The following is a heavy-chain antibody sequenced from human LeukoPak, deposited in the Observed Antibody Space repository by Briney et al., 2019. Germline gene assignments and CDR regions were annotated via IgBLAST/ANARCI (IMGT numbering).Heavy chain of an antibody. CDR3: ARHGLLWAVAGKVNWFDP. J-gene: IGHJ5*02. CDR1: GGSISSSSYY. CDR2: IYYSGST. Sequence: ASETLSLTCTVSGGSISSSSYYWGWIRQPPGKGLEWIGSIYYSGSTYYNPSLKSRVTISVDTSKNQFSLKLSSVTATDTAVYYCARHGLLWAVAGKVNWFDPWGQGTLVTVSS. D-gene: IGHD6-19*01. V-gene: IGHV4-39*01.